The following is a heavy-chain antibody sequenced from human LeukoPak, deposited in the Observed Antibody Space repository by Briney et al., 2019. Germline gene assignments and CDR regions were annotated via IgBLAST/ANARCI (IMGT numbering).Heavy chain of an antibody. V-gene: IGHV3-30*04. CDR1: GFTFSSYA. CDR3: ARGPGGRQPNY. Sequence: GSLRLSCAASGFTFSSYAMHWVRQAPGKGLEWVAVISYDGSNKYYADSVKGRFTISRGNSKNTLYLQMNSLRAEDTAVYYCARGPGGRQPNYWGQGTLVTVSS. D-gene: IGHD3-16*01. J-gene: IGHJ4*02. CDR2: ISYDGSNK.